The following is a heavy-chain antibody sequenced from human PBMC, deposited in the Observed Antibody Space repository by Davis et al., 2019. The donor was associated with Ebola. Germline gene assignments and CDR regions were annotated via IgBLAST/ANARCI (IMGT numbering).Heavy chain of an antibody. J-gene: IGHJ6*02. D-gene: IGHD3-3*01. CDR2: IWYDGSNK. V-gene: IGHV3-33*08. CDR1: GFTFSSYG. CDR3: ARDYDFWSGYPDYGMDV. Sequence: GGSLRLSCAASGFTFSSYGMHWVRQAPGKGLEWVAVIWYDGSNKYYADSVKGRFTISRDNSKNTLYLQMNSLRAEDTAVYYCARDYDFWSGYPDYGMDVWGQGTTVTVSS.